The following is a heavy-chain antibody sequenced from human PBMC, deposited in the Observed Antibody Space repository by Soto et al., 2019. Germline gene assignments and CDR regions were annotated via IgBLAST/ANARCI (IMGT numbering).Heavy chain of an antibody. V-gene: IGHV4-31*03. D-gene: IGHD3-3*01. Sequence: QVQLQESGPGLVKPSQTLSLTCTVSGGSISSGGYYWSWIRQHPGKGLEWIGYIYYSGSTYYNPSLKSRGTISVDTSKNQFSLKLSSVTAADTAVYYCARVYYEFWSGPNWFDPWGQGTLVTVSS. J-gene: IGHJ5*02. CDR1: GGSISSGGYY. CDR2: IYYSGST. CDR3: ARVYYEFWSGPNWFDP.